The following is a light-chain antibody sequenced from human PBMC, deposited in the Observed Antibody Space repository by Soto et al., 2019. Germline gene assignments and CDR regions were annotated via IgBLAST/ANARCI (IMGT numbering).Light chain of an antibody. V-gene: IGKV1-5*03. CDR2: KAS. J-gene: IGKJ1*01. CDR1: QTISSW. Sequence: DIQMTQSPSTLSGSVGDRVTITCRASQTISSWLAWYQQKPGKAPKLLIYKASTLKSGVPSRFSGSGSATEFTLTISSLQPDDFATYYCQHYNSYSEAFGQGTKVDLK. CDR3: QHYNSYSEA.